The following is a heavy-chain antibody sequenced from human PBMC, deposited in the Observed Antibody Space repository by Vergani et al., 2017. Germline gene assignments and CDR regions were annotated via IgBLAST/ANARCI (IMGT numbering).Heavy chain of an antibody. CDR2: IRYDGSNT. J-gene: IGHJ4*02. V-gene: IGHV3-30*02. Sequence: QVQILQSGGGVVQPGGSLRLSCTLSGFTLNTYGIHWVRQAPGKGLEWVSFIRYDGSNTYYADSVKGRFTISRDNSKNTLFLQMNSLRPEDTAVYYWARDTVTGSRYVDYWGQGTLVTVSS. CDR3: ARDTVTGSRYVDY. CDR1: GFTLNTYG. D-gene: IGHD2-15*01.